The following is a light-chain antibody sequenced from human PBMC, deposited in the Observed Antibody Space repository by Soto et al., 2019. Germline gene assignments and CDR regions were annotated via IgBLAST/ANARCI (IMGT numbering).Light chain of an antibody. V-gene: IGKV3-20*01. J-gene: IGKJ1*01. CDR1: QSVDTTF. Sequence: EIVLTQSPGSLSLSPGQRATLSCRASQSVDTTFFAWYQKKPGQAPRLLIYDASKRATGIPDRFSGSVSGTNFTLIISRLEAEDFAVYYCQQYMSSVTFGQGTKVEIK. CDR2: DAS. CDR3: QQYMSSVT.